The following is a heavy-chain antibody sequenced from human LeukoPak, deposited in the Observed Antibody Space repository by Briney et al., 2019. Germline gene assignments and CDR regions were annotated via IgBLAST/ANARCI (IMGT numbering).Heavy chain of an antibody. D-gene: IGHD2-21*02. CDR3: ARLETSVTEHNWFDP. Sequence: KPSETLSLTCTVSRASISRSAYYCGWIRQPPGKGLEWIGCIGGGNYYRGSTYYNPSLKSRVTIHVDTSKDQFSLKLSSVTAADTAVYYCARLETSVTEHNWFDPWGQGTLVTVSS. V-gene: IGHV4-39*01. CDR2: IGGGNYYRGST. J-gene: IGHJ5*02. CDR1: RASISRSAYY.